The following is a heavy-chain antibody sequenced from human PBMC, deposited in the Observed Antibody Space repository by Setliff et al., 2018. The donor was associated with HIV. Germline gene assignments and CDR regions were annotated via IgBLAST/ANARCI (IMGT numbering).Heavy chain of an antibody. CDR3: ARSDTAMGHFDY. J-gene: IGHJ4*02. V-gene: IGHV1-2*02. CDR2: INPNNGGT. CDR1: RSTFNSHT. Sequence: ASVKVSCKASRSTFNSHTINWVRQAPGQGLEWMGWINPNNGGTNYAQKFQGRVTMTRDTSISTAYMELSRLRSDDTAVYYCARSDTAMGHFDYWGQGTLVTVSS. D-gene: IGHD5-18*01.